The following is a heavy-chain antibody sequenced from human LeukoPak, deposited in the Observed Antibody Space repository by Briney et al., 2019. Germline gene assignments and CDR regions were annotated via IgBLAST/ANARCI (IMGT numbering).Heavy chain of an antibody. Sequence: YIYYSGSTNYNPSLKSRATISVDTSKNQFSLKLSSVTAADTAVYYCARVHYDSSGYRKFDYWGQGTLVTVSS. V-gene: IGHV4-59*01. D-gene: IGHD3-22*01. J-gene: IGHJ4*02. CDR3: ARVHYDSSGYRKFDY. CDR2: IYYSGST.